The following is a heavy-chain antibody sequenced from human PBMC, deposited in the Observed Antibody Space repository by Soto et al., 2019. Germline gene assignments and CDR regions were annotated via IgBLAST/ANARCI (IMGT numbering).Heavy chain of an antibody. CDR2: IIPILGIA. Sequence: QVQLVQSGAEVKKPGSSVKVSCTASGGTFSSYTISWVRQAPGQGLEWMGRIIPILGIANYAQKCQGRVTITADKSTSTAYRELSSLRSEDTSVYYCARGLGVWFGESPFDYWGQGTLVTVSS. CDR1: GGTFSSYT. CDR3: ARGLGVWFGESPFDY. J-gene: IGHJ4*02. V-gene: IGHV1-69*02. D-gene: IGHD3-10*01.